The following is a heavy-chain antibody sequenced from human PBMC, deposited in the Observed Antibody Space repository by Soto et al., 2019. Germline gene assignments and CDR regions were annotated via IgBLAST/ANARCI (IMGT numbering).Heavy chain of an antibody. CDR2: IRENGSEK. CDR1: GITFSSHW. CDR3: ARGPLDY. V-gene: IGHV3-7*03. Sequence: GGSLRLSCAASGITFSSHWINWVRQAPGGGPGGVANIRENGSEKAYVDSVEGRFTISRDNDKNSLDLKMNSLRAGDTAVYYCARGPLDYWGQGTLVTVSS. J-gene: IGHJ4*02.